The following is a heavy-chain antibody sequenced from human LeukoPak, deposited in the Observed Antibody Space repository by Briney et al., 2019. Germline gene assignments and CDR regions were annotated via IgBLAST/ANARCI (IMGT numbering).Heavy chain of an antibody. CDR1: GYIFTNYG. V-gene: IGHV1-2*02. D-gene: IGHD3-10*01. J-gene: IGHJ4*02. CDR2: INPNSGGT. Sequence: ASVKVSCKASGYIFTNYGMSWVRQAPGQGLEWMGWINPNSGGTNYAQKFQGRVTMTRDTSISTAYMELSRLRSDVTAVYYCARDLADGSGSYYDYWGQGTLVTVSS. CDR3: ARDLADGSGSYYDY.